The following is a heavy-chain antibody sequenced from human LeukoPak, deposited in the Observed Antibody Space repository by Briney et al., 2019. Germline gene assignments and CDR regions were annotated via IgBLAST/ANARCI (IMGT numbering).Heavy chain of an antibody. CDR2: IYYSGRT. V-gene: IGHV4-59*12. Sequence: SETLSLTCTVSGGSIGTYYWNWIRQPPGKGLEWIGYIYYSGRTNYTPSLRSRVTISLDTSKNQFSLRLTSVTAADTAVYYCARWGFGGFDYWGQGTLVTVSS. D-gene: IGHD3-10*01. J-gene: IGHJ4*02. CDR3: ARWGFGGFDY. CDR1: GGSIGTYY.